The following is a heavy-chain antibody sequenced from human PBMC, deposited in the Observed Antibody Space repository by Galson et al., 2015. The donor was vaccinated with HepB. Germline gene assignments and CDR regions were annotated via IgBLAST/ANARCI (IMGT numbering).Heavy chain of an antibody. J-gene: IGHJ4*02. D-gene: IGHD6-13*01. CDR2: ISYDGSNK. CDR3: AKDSLGSSWKFDY. CDR1: GFTFSSYA. V-gene: IGHV3-30-3*01. Sequence: SLRLSCAASGFTFSSYAMHWVRQAPGKGLEWVAVISYDGSNKYYADSVKGRFTISRDNSKNTLYLQMNSLRAEDTAVYYCAKDSLGSSWKFDYWGQGTLVTVSS.